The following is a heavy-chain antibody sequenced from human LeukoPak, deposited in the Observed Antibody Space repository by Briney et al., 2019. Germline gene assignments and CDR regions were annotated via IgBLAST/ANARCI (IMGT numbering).Heavy chain of an antibody. CDR2: IKGDGSYK. CDR3: ATSSDSSGND. CDR1: GFTFSNYW. D-gene: IGHD3-22*01. Sequence: GGSLRLSCAASGFTFSNYWMSWVRQAPGKGLEWVANIKGDGSYKYYVDSVKGRFTISRDNAKSSLYLQMNTLRAEDTAVYYCATSSDSSGNDWGQGTLVTVSS. V-gene: IGHV3-7*03. J-gene: IGHJ4*02.